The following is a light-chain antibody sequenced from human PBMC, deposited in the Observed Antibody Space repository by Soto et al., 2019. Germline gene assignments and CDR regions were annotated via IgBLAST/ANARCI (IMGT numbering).Light chain of an antibody. J-gene: IGLJ3*02. CDR1: SGHSTYA. V-gene: IGLV4-69*01. Sequence: QSVLTQSPSASASLGASVKLTCTLSSGHSTYAIAWHQQQPEKGPRYLMNLNSDGSHTRGGGIPDRFSGSSSGAERYLTISSLQSEDEADYYCQTWTTGIHVFGGGTKLTVL. CDR3: QTWTTGIHV. CDR2: LNSDGSH.